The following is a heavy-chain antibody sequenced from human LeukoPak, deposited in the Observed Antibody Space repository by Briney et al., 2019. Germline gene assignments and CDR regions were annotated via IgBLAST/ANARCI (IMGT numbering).Heavy chain of an antibody. J-gene: IGHJ4*02. V-gene: IGHV3-9*03. CDR3: AKGPTLYQFDY. Sequence: GGSLRLSCAASGFTFDDYAMHWVRQAPGKGLEWVSGISWNSGSIGYADSVKGRFTISRDNAKNSLYLQMNSLRAEDMALYYCAKGPTLYQFDYWGQGTLVTVSS. D-gene: IGHD3-3*01. CDR2: ISWNSGSI. CDR1: GFTFDDYA.